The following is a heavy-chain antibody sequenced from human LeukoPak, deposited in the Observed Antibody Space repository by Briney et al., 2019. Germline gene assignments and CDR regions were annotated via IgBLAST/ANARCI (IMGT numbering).Heavy chain of an antibody. CDR2: ISSNGGST. J-gene: IGHJ6*02. D-gene: IGHD6-6*01. V-gene: IGHV3-64*04. Sequence: PGGSLRLSCSASGFTFSSYAMHWVRQAPGKGLEYVSAISSNGGSTYYADSVKGRFTISRDNSKNTLYLQMNSLRAEDTAVYYRAKPRIAARQRDYYYYGMDVWGQGTTVTVSS. CDR3: AKPRIAARQRDYYYYGMDV. CDR1: GFTFSSYA.